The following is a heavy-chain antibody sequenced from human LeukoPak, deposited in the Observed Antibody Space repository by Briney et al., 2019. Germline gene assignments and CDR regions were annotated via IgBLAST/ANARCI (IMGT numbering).Heavy chain of an antibody. CDR3: ARLTAYYYMDV. CDR1: GGSISSSSYY. Sequence: PSETLSLTCTVSGGSISSSSYYWGWIRQPPGKGLEWIGSIYYSGSTYYNPSLKSRVTISVDTSKNQFSLKLSSVTAADTVVYYCARLTAYYYMDVWGKGTTVTVSS. CDR2: IYYSGST. D-gene: IGHD5-18*01. J-gene: IGHJ6*03. V-gene: IGHV4-39*07.